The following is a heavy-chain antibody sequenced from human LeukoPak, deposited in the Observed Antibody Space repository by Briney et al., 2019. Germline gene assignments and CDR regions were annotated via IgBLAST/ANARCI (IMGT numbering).Heavy chain of an antibody. D-gene: IGHD3-10*01. CDR1: GGSISSYY. Sequence: SETLSLTCTVSGGSISSYYWSWIRQPPGKGLEWIGYIYYSGSSNYNPSLKSQVTISVDTSKNQFSLKLSSVTAADTAVYYCATFIHDLKLGSGFDYWGQGTLVTVSS. CDR3: ATFIHDLKLGSGFDY. V-gene: IGHV4-59*08. CDR2: IYYSGSS. J-gene: IGHJ4*02.